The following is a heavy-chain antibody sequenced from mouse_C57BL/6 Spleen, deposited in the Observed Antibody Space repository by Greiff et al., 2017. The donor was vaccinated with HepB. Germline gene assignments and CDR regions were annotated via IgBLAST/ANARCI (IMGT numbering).Heavy chain of an antibody. CDR3: TTGRITTVVATRAMDY. CDR1: GFNIKDDY. D-gene: IGHD1-1*01. Sequence: EVQLQQSGAELVRPGASVKLSCTASGFNIKDDYMHWVKQRPEQGLEWIGWIDPENGDTKYASKFQGKATITADTSSNTAYLQLSSLTSEDTAVYYCTTGRITTVVATRAMDYWGQGTSVTVSS. V-gene: IGHV14-4*01. CDR2: IDPENGDT. J-gene: IGHJ4*01.